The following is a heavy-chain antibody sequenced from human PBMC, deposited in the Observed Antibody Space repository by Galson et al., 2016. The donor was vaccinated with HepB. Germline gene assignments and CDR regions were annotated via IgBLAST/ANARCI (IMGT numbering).Heavy chain of an antibody. CDR1: GFTFSIHD. CDR3: ARGKSLLTMPWNYGLDV. CDR2: IETAGDT. D-gene: IGHD1-1*01. J-gene: IGHJ6*02. V-gene: IGHV3-13*01. Sequence: SLRLSCAASGFTFSIHDMHWVRQVTGKGLEWASAIETAGDTYYPDSVKGRFTIPRENAKNSLYLQMNDLRAGDTAVYYCARGKSLLTMPWNYGLDVWGQGTLVTVS.